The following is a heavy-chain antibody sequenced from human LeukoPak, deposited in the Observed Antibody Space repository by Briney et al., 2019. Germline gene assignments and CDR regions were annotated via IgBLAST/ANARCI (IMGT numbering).Heavy chain of an antibody. CDR2: IYHTGET. CDR1: GYSISSGYY. V-gene: IGHV4-38-2*02. D-gene: IGHD3-10*01. Sequence: PSDTLSLTCTVAGYSISSGYYWGWLRQSPGKGLEWIASIYHTGETHYHPSLKSRVSISVDTSNNQFSLRSTSATAADTAMYYCARGRFAELLFDIWGQGTLVTVSS. CDR3: ARGRFAELLFDI. J-gene: IGHJ4*02.